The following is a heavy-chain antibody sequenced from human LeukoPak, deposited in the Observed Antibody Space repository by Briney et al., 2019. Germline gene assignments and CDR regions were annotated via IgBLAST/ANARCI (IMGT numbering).Heavy chain of an antibody. V-gene: IGHV4-30-2*01. CDR3: ARHRVVMRKRIEYYFDY. CDR1: GGSISSGGYS. Sequence: SETLSLTCAVSGGSISSGGYSWSWIRQPPGKGLEWIGYIYHSGSTYYNPSLKSQVTISVDRSKNQFSLKLSSVTAADTAVYYCARHRVVMRKRIEYYFDYWGQGTLVTVSS. CDR2: IYHSGST. D-gene: IGHD2-8*01. J-gene: IGHJ4*02.